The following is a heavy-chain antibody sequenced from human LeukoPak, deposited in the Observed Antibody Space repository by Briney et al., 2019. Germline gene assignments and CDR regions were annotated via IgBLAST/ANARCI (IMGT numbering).Heavy chain of an antibody. V-gene: IGHV4-4*07. D-gene: IGHD3-22*01. CDR2: IHSTGST. CDR1: GGSISSNY. Sequence: PSETLSLICTVSGGSISSNYWCWIRQPAGKGLEWIGRIHSTGSTNYNPSFKSRVSISLDESKNQFSVKLTSVTAADTAVYYCAGGSNGYYYPFGYWGQGALVTVSS. J-gene: IGHJ4*02. CDR3: AGGSNGYYYPFGY.